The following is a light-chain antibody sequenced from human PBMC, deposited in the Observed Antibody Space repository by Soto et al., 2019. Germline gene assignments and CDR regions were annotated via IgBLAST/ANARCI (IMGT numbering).Light chain of an antibody. CDR3: CSYAGNYILV. CDR1: SSDVGGYNY. Sequence: QSALTQPRSVSGSPGQSLTISCTGASSDVGGYNYVSWYQQYPGKAPKLMIYDVTKRPSGVPDRFSGSKSGNTASLTISGLQAADEADYYCCSYAGNYILVFGGGTKL. V-gene: IGLV2-11*01. J-gene: IGLJ2*01. CDR2: DVT.